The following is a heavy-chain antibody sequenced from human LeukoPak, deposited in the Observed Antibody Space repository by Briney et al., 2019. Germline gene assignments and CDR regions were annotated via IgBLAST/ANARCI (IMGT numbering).Heavy chain of an antibody. Sequence: GASVKVSCKASGYTFTGYYMHWVRQAPGQGLEWVGWINPNNGGTSYSQKFQGRVTMTRDTSITTAYMELPTLTFDDTAVYYCARGSSSPVPNFDYWGQGTLVTVSS. D-gene: IGHD6-13*01. V-gene: IGHV1-2*02. CDR2: INPNNGGT. CDR3: ARGSSSPVPNFDY. CDR1: GYTFTGYY. J-gene: IGHJ4*02.